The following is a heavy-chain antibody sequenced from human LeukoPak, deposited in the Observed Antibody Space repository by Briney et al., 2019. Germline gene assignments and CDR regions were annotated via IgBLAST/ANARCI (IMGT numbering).Heavy chain of an antibody. Sequence: PSQTLSLTCAISGDIFSSNSAAWNWIRQSPSRGLEWLGRTYYRSNLYNDYAVSVKSRITINPDTSKNQFSLQLNSVTPEDTAVYYCARDRKGGRSLPQPYYYYGMDVWGQGTTVTVSS. CDR3: ARDRKGGRSLPQPYYYYGMDV. CDR2: TYYRSNLYN. V-gene: IGHV6-1*01. J-gene: IGHJ6*02. CDR1: GDIFSSNSAA. D-gene: IGHD3-16*01.